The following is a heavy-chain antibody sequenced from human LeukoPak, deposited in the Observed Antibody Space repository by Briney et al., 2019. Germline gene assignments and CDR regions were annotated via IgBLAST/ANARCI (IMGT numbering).Heavy chain of an antibody. CDR2: IYSGGST. CDR1: GFTVSRNY. D-gene: IGHD3-10*01. V-gene: IGHV3-53*01. CDR3: ARDFRLRFGESKAFDI. J-gene: IGHJ3*02. Sequence: GGSLRLSSAASGFTVSRNYMSWVRQAPGEGLEWVSVIYSGGSTYYADSVKGRFTISRDNSNNTLYLQMNSLRAEDTAVYYCARDFRLRFGESKAFDIWGQGAMVTVSS.